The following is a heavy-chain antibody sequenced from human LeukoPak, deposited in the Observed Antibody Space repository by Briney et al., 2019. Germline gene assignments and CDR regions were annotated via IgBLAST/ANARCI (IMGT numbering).Heavy chain of an antibody. J-gene: IGHJ5*02. Sequence: SQTLSLTCTVSGGAITSDYCSWIRQPAGKGRGGIGYIYYSGSTNYTPSLKSRVTISVDTSKNQFSLKLSSVTAADTAVYYCARGGYDFWSGYPTYNWFDPWGQGTLVTVPS. V-gene: IGHV4-59*01. D-gene: IGHD3-3*01. CDR2: IYYSGST. CDR1: GGAITSDY. CDR3: ARGGYDFWSGYPTYNWFDP.